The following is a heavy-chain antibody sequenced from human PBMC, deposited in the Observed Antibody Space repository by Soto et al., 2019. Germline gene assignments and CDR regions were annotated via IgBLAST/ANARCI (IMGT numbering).Heavy chain of an antibody. Sequence: PGGSLRLSCAASGFTFSGSAMHWVRQASGKGLEWVGRIRSKANSYATAYAASVKGRFTISRDDSKNTAYLQMNSLKTEDTAVYYCTVAVGARPRDLDYWGQGTLVTVS. D-gene: IGHD1-26*01. CDR3: TVAVGARPRDLDY. V-gene: IGHV3-73*01. J-gene: IGHJ4*02. CDR1: GFTFSGSA. CDR2: IRSKANSYAT.